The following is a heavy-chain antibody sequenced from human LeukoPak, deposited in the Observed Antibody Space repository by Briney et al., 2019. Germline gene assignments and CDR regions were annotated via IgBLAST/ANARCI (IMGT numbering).Heavy chain of an antibody. D-gene: IGHD3-22*01. CDR2: INACCDGT. CDR3: AKAYYYGSSGHYSPALDY. Sequence: GGSLRLSCSASGFTFSSYAMSWVRQAPGKGLEWVSAINACCDGTYYAGSVKGRFTVSRDSSQNTLYLQMNSLGGEDTAVYYCAKAYYYGSSGHYSPALDYWGQGTLVTVSS. V-gene: IGHV3-23*01. J-gene: IGHJ4*02. CDR1: GFTFSSYA.